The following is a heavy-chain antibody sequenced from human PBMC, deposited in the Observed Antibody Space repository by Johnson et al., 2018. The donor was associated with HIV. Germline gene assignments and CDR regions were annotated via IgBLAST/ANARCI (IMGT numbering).Heavy chain of an antibody. CDR2: ISYDGSNK. CDR3: AKDRVVIAAHDAFDI. J-gene: IGHJ3*02. D-gene: IGHD2-21*01. CDR1: GFTFSSYA. V-gene: IGHV3-30-3*01. Sequence: QVQLVESGGGVVQPGRSLRLSCAASGFTFSSYAMHWVRQAPGQGLEWVAVISYDGSNKYYADSVKGRFTISRDNSKNTLYLQMNSLRAEDTAVYYCAKDRVVIAAHDAFDIWGQGTMVTVSS.